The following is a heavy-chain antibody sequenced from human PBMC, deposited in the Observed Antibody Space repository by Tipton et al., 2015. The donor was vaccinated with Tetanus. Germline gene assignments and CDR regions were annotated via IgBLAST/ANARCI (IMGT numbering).Heavy chain of an antibody. V-gene: IGHV4-39*02. Sequence: GLVKPSETLSLTCTVSGASISDKQYYWGWIRQAPGKGLEWIASIYFEGSTYYSPSLKSRITIDVDTSQNVFSLRLTSVTAADSATYYCARHLYGYWFDPWGQGALVTVSS. CDR1: GASISDKQYY. D-gene: IGHD2/OR15-2a*01. J-gene: IGHJ5*02. CDR2: IYFEGST. CDR3: ARHLYGYWFDP.